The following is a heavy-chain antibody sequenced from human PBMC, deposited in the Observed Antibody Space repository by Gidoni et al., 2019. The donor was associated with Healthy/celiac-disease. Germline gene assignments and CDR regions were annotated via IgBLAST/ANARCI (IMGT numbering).Heavy chain of an antibody. CDR2: INHSGST. CDR3: ARGGLGYCSSTSCYFRDSNWFDP. V-gene: IGHV4-34*01. CDR1: GGSFSGYY. Sequence: QVQLQQGGAGLLKPSETLSLTCAGYGGSFSGYYWSWIRQPPGKGLEWIGEINHSGSTNYNPSLKSRVTISVDTSKNQFSLKLSSVTAADTAVYYCARGGLGYCSSTSCYFRDSNWFDPWGQGTLVTVSS. J-gene: IGHJ5*02. D-gene: IGHD2-2*01.